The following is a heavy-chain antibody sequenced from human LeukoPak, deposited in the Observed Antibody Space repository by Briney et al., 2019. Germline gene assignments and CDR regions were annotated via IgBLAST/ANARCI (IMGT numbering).Heavy chain of an antibody. CDR3: ASARYSGSYSPYYYGMDV. CDR1: GFTFGTFW. V-gene: IGHV3-7*01. CDR2: IKEDGGET. D-gene: IGHD1-26*01. J-gene: IGHJ6*02. Sequence: GESLRLSCAASGFTFGTFWMSWVRQAPGKGLEWVANIKEDGGETYYLDSVKGRFTISRDNSKNTLYLQMNSLRAEDTAVYYCASARYSGSYSPYYYGMDVWGQGTTVTVSS.